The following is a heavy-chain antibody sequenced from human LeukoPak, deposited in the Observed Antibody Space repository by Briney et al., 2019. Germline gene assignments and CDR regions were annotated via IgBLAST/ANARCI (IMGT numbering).Heavy chain of an antibody. D-gene: IGHD4-17*01. V-gene: IGHV3-49*04. Sequence: GGSLRLSCTASGFTFGDYAMSWVRQAPGKGLEWVGFIRSKAYGGTTEYAASVKGRFTISRDDSKSIAYLQMNSLKTEDTAVYYCTRVPGDGDHSRYWGQGTLVTVSS. CDR3: TRVPGDGDHSRY. CDR2: IRSKAYGGTT. CDR1: GFTFGDYA. J-gene: IGHJ4*02.